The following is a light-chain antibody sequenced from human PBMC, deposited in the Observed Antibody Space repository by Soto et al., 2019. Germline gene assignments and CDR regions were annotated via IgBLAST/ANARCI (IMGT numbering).Light chain of an antibody. J-gene: IGKJ3*01. Sequence: EIVVTQSPALLSVSPGERVTLSCRASPSVISSIAWYQQKLGQAPRLLIYGASTRATGIPARFSGSGSGTDFTLTISRLEPEDFAVYYCQQYGSSPRFTFGPGTKVDIK. CDR3: QQYGSSPRFT. CDR1: PSVISS. CDR2: GAS. V-gene: IGKV3-20*01.